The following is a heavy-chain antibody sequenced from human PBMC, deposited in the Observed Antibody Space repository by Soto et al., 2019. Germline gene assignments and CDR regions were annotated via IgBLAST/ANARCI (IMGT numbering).Heavy chain of an antibody. CDR3: ARRARPDFYYMDV. J-gene: IGHJ6*03. V-gene: IGHV3-64*01. D-gene: IGHD6-6*01. CDR1: GFTLSGYA. Sequence: EVQLAESGGGLAQPGGSLRLSCAASGFTLSGYAMDWVRQAPGKGLEYVSGLSSNGDGTYYANSVQGRFTISRDNSKNTVYLQMGSLRPEDMAVYYCARRARPDFYYMDVWGKGTTVTVSS. CDR2: LSSNGDGT.